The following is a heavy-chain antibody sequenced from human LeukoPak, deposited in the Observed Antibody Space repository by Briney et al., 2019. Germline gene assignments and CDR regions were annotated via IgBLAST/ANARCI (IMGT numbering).Heavy chain of an antibody. V-gene: IGHV7-4-1*02. CDR3: ASLGEIVAGMGYFDY. CDR2: INTNTGNP. Sequence: GASVKVSCKASGYTFTSYAMNWVRQAPGQGLVWMGWINTNTGNPTYAQGFTGRFVFSLDTSVSTAYLQISSLKAEDTAVYYCASLGEIVAGMGYFDYWGQGTLVTVSS. CDR1: GYTFTSYA. D-gene: IGHD6-19*01. J-gene: IGHJ4*02.